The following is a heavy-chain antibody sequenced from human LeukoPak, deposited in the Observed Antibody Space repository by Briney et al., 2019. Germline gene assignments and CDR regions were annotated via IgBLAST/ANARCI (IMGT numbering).Heavy chain of an antibody. D-gene: IGHD2-2*01. V-gene: IGHV3-30*18. J-gene: IGHJ4*02. CDR1: GFTFNNYG. Sequence: GSLRLSCAASGFTFNNYGMHWVRQAPGKGLEWVAVISYDGRNKHYPDSVKGRFTISRDISTDTLWLQMDSLRTEDTAVYCCAKGPLRGTAAAIDYWGQGTLVTVSS. CDR3: AKGPLRGTAAAIDY. CDR2: ISYDGRNK.